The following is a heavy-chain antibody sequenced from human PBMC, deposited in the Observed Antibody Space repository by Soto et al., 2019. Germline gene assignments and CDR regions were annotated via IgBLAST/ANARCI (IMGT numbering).Heavy chain of an antibody. CDR3: ERGKYSGFDV. CDR1: GDSFSSNVVA. V-gene: IGHV6-1*01. J-gene: IGHJ3*01. Sequence: HTLSLTFAISGDSFSSNVVAWNWIRQSPSRGLEWLGRTYYRSKWYNDYAVSVKSRITVNPDTSKNQFSLQLSSVTPEDTAVYYCERGKYSGFDVWGQGTMVTVSS. CDR2: TYYRSKWYN. D-gene: IGHD2-15*01.